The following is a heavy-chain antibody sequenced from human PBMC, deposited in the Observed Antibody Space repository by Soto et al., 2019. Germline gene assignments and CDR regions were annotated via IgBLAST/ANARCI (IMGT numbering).Heavy chain of an antibody. D-gene: IGHD3-10*01. J-gene: IGHJ5*02. CDR1: GGSISSGGYY. CDR3: ARNLGGSGSYNWFDP. CDR2: IYYSGST. Sequence: SETLSLTCTVSGGSISSGGYYWSWIRQHPGKGLEWIGYIYYSGSTYYSPSLKSRVTISVDTSKNQFSLKLSSVTAADTAVYYCARNLGGSGSYNWFDPWGQGTLVTVSS. V-gene: IGHV4-31*03.